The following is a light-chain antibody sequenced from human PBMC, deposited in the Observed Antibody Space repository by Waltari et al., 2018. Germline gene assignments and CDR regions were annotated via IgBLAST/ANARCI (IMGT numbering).Light chain of an antibody. J-gene: IGKJ5*01. Sequence: DIQMTQSPSSLSASVGDRVTTTCRASQGISTSLAWFQQKPGKAPKPLIYAASTLQSGVPSKFTGSGSGTDFTLTISSLQPEDVATYYCQQHKSYPITFGQGTRLEIK. V-gene: IGKV1-16*02. CDR3: QQHKSYPIT. CDR1: QGISTS. CDR2: AAS.